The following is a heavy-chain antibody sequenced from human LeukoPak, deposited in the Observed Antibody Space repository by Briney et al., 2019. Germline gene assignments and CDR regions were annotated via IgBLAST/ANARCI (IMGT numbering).Heavy chain of an antibody. J-gene: IGHJ4*02. V-gene: IGHV3-30*18. Sequence: PGRSLRLSCAASGFTFSKNDMHWVRQAPGKGLEWVAVISYDGSNKYYADSVKGRFTISRDNSKNTLYLQMNSLRPEDTAVYYCAKEVGVTRVEPHWGQGTLVTVSS. D-gene: IGHD1-26*01. CDR2: ISYDGSNK. CDR3: AKEVGVTRVEPH. CDR1: GFTFSKND.